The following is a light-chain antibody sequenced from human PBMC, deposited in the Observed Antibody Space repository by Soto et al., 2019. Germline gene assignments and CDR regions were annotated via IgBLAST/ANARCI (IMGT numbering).Light chain of an antibody. CDR2: KAS. Sequence: DIQMTQSPSTVSASVGDRVTITCRASQSISSWLAWYQQKPGKAPKLLIYKASSLESGVTSRFSGSGSGTEFTLTISSLQPDDFATYYCQQYDSFLYTFGQGTKLEIK. V-gene: IGKV1-5*03. J-gene: IGKJ2*01. CDR1: QSISSW. CDR3: QQYDSFLYT.